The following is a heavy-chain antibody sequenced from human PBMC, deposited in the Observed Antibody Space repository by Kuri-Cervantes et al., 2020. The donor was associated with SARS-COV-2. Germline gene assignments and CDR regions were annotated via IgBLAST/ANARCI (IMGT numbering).Heavy chain of an antibody. CDR2: IIPIFGTA. Sequence: SVKVSCKASGGTFSSYAISWVRQAPGQGLEWMGGIIPIFGTANYAQKFQGRVTITADKSTSTAYMELSSLRSEDTAVYYCARHYYDSSGYYVHYYYGMDVWGQGTTVTVSS. V-gene: IGHV1-69*06. CDR3: ARHYYDSSGYYVHYYYGMDV. CDR1: GGTFSSYA. J-gene: IGHJ6*02. D-gene: IGHD3-22*01.